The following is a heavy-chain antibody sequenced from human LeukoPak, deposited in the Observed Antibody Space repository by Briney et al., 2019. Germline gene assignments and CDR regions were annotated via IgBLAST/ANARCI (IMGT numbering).Heavy chain of an antibody. CDR2: IKQDGSEK. J-gene: IGHJ4*02. V-gene: IGHV3-7*01. Sequence: PGGSLRLSCAASGFNFSNHAMSWVRQAPGKGLEWVANIKQDGSEKYYVDSVKGRFTISRDNAKNSLYLQMNSLRAEDTAVYYCARSFHFDYWGQGTLVTVSS. CDR1: GFNFSNHA. CDR3: ARSFHFDY.